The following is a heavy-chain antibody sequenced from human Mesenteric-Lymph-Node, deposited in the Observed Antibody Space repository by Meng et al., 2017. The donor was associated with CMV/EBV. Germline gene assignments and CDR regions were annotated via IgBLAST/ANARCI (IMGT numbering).Heavy chain of an antibody. J-gene: IGHJ4*02. V-gene: IGHV3-15*01. Sequence: SGISFRDAWMSWVRQAPGKGLEWVGRLKVTADGVTTDYAAPVKGRFTVSRDISKSTLYLQMHSLNSEDTGMYYCIWHTTTSCYFDLWGQGTLVTVSS. CDR3: IWHTTTSCYFDL. CDR1: GISFRDAW. CDR2: LKVTADGVTT. D-gene: IGHD2-2*01.